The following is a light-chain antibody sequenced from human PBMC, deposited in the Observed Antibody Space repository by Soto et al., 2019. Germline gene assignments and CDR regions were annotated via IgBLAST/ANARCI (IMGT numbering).Light chain of an antibody. J-gene: IGLJ2*01. CDR3: TSWTTSTTMI. Sequence: QSALTQPPSVSGSPGQSITISCTGTSSDIGAYNFVSWYQQHPGKAPKLMLYDVNIRPSGVSNRFSGSKSGNTASLTISGLQAEDEADYYCTSWTTSTTMIFDGGTKLTVL. CDR1: SSDIGAYNF. CDR2: DVN. V-gene: IGLV2-14*03.